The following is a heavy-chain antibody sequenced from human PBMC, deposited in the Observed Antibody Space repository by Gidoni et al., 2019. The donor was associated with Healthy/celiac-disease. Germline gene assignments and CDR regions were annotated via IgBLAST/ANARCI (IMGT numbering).Heavy chain of an antibody. V-gene: IGHV3-53*02. CDR3: ARDHGQWGGDY. D-gene: IGHD6-19*01. J-gene: IGHJ4*02. CDR2: IYSGGST. CDR1: GFTVSSNY. Sequence: EVQPVETGGGLIQPGGSLRRSCAAAGFTVSSNYMSWVRQAPGKGLEWVSVIYSGGSTYYADSVKGRFTISRDNSKNTLYLQMNSLRAEDTAVYYCARDHGQWGGDYWGQGTLVTVSS.